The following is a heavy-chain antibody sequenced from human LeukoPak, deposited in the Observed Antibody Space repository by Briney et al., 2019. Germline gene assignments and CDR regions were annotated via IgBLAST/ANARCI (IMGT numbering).Heavy chain of an antibody. Sequence: GGSLRLSCAASGFTVSSNYMSWVRQAPGKGLEWVSAISGSGGSTYYADSVKGRFTISRDNSKNTLYLQMSSLRADDTAVYYCTKGGWGTVLDYWGQGTLVTVSS. CDR2: ISGSGGST. CDR3: TKGGWGTVLDY. V-gene: IGHV3-23*01. CDR1: GFTVSSNY. D-gene: IGHD3-10*01. J-gene: IGHJ4*02.